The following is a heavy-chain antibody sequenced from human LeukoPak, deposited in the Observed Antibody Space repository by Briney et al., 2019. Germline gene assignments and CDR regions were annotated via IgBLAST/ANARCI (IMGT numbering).Heavy chain of an antibody. CDR3: ARNARYSSGYDAFDI. V-gene: IGHV3-7*03. Sequence: GGSLRLSCAASGFTFSSYWMSWVRQAPGKGLEWVANIKQDGSEKYYVDSVKGRFTISRDNAKNSLYLQMNSLRAEDTALYYCARNARYSSGYDAFDIWGQGTMVTVSS. CDR1: GFTFSSYW. J-gene: IGHJ3*02. D-gene: IGHD3-22*01. CDR2: IKQDGSEK.